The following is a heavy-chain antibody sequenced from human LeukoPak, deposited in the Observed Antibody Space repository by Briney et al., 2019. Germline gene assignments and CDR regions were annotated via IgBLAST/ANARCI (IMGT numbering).Heavy chain of an antibody. V-gene: IGHV3-30*18. CDR3: AKPLASSSWSLPGY. D-gene: IGHD6-13*01. CDR1: GFTFSSYG. CDR2: ISYDGSNK. Sequence: PAGGSLRLSCAASGFTFSSYGMHWVRQAPGKGLEWVAVISYDGSNKYYADSVKGRFTISRDNSKNTLYLQMNSLRAEDTAVYYCAKPLASSSWSLPGYWGQGTLVTVSS. J-gene: IGHJ4*02.